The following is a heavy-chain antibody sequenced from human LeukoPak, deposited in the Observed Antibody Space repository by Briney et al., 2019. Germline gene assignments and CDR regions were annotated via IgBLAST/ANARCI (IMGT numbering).Heavy chain of an antibody. CDR1: GFTLSSYA. V-gene: IGHV3-30*04. CDR2: ISYQRTNK. J-gene: IGHJ4*02. Sequence: GRSLRLSCAASGFTLSSYAMQWVRQAPGKGVEWVAVISYQRTNKTNADSVKGGFPISRDNSKTTLYLQMNSLRAEDTAVYYCARDLSPLLWFGELYYWGQGTLVTVSS. D-gene: IGHD3-10*01. CDR3: ARDLSPLLWFGELYY.